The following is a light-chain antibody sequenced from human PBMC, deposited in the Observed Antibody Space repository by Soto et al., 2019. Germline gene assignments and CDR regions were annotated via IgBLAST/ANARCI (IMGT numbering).Light chain of an antibody. Sequence: EKVLTTCSGARCLGTWCRARLSCRASQSVSSSYLAWYQQKPGQAPRLLIYGASSRATGIPDRFSGSGSGTDFTLSISRLDTEAFPVYYCQKYGSSPPDFGGGTKVDIK. J-gene: IGKJ4*01. V-gene: IGKV3-20*01. CDR3: QKYGSSPPD. CDR2: GAS. CDR1: QSVSSSY.